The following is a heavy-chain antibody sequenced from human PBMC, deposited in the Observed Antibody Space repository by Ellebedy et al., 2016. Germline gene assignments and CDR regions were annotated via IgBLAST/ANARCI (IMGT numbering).Heavy chain of an antibody. D-gene: IGHD5-12*01. Sequence: SETLSLTXTVSGGSVSSGSYYWSWIRQPPGKGLEWIGYIYYSGRTNYNPSLKSRVTISVDTSKNQFSLKLSSVTAADTAVYYCARDINVATIALNYYGMDVWGQGTTVTVSS. CDR3: ARDINVATIALNYYGMDV. V-gene: IGHV4-61*01. CDR2: IYYSGRT. J-gene: IGHJ6*02. CDR1: GGSVSSGSYY.